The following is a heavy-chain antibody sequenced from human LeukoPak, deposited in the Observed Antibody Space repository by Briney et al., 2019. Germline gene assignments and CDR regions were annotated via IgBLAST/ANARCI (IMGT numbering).Heavy chain of an antibody. Sequence: GGSLRLSCAASGFTISSNYMSWVRQAPGKGLEWVSLIYSDGSTYYADSVRGRFTISRDNSKNTLYLQMNSLRVEDTAVYYCASTGSYRSGYFDYWGQGTLVPVSS. V-gene: IGHV3-53*01. D-gene: IGHD3-3*01. CDR1: GFTISSNY. CDR2: IYSDGST. CDR3: ASTGSYRSGYFDY. J-gene: IGHJ4*02.